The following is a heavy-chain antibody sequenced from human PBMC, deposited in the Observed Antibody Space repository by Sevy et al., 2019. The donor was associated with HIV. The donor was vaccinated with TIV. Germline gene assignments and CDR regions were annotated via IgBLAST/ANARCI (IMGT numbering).Heavy chain of an antibody. CDR1: GIIFTTSG. CDR3: AKDFTGYNGMDV. J-gene: IGHJ6*02. CDR2: ISYDGRNK. D-gene: IGHD3-9*01. V-gene: IGHV3-30*18. Sequence: GGSLRLSCAVSGIIFTTSGMLWVRQAPGKGLEWVAVISYDGRNKFYGDSVKGRFTISRDNSKNILYLQMNSLRAEDTAVYYCAKDFTGYNGMDVWGQRTMVTVSS.